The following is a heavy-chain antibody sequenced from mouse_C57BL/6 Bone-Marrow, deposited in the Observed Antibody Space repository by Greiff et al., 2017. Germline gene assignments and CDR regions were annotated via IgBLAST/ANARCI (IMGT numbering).Heavy chain of an antibody. D-gene: IGHD2-4*01. CDR1: GYTFTSYW. CDR2: IYPSDSET. J-gene: IGHJ4*01. V-gene: IGHV1-61*01. Sequence: QVQLQQPGAELVRPGSSVKLSCKASGYTFTSYWMDWVKQRPGQGLEWICNIYPSDSETHYNQKFKDKDTLTVDKSSSTAYMQRSGQISEDSAVYDGARGWVDYDSAMDYWGQGTSVTVSS. CDR3: ARGWVDYDSAMDY.